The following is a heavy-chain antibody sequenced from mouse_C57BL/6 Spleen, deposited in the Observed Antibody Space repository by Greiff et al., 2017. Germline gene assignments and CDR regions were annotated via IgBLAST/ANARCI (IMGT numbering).Heavy chain of an antibody. V-gene: IGHV1-80*01. J-gene: IGHJ2*01. CDR3: AREGGYGYAYFDY. CDR1: GYAFSSYW. CDR2: IYPGDGDT. D-gene: IGHD2-2*01. Sequence: QVQLQQSGAELVKPGASVKISCKASGYAFSSYWMNWVKQRPGKGLEWIGQIYPGDGDTNYNGKFKGKATLTADKSYSTAYMQLSSLTSEDSAVYFCAREGGYGYAYFDYWGQGTTLTVSS.